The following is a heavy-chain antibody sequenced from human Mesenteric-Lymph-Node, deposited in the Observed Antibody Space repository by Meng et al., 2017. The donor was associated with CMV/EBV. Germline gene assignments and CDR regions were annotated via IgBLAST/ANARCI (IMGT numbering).Heavy chain of an antibody. CDR1: FASVSGCC. V-gene: IGHV4-34*01. Sequence: VQLLYCGDGLLQPSEPPPLTLAVSFASVSGCCWSRLRQPPRTRLALIEEINHSGSTNYIQSLKSRVTISADTSKNQFSLKLSFVTAADTAVYYCARHQRWLKSEGGFNYWGQGTLVTVSS. J-gene: IGHJ4*02. CDR3: ARHQRWLKSEGGFNY. CDR2: INHSGST. D-gene: IGHD4-23*01.